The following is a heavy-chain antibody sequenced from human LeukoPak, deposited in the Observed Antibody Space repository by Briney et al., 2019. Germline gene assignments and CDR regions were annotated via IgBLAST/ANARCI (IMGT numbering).Heavy chain of an antibody. CDR2: IYYSGST. D-gene: IGHD2-21*01. CDR1: GGSISSSSYY. Sequence: SETLSLTCTVSGGSISSSSYYWGWIRQPPGKGLEWIGSIYYSGSTYYNPSLKSRVTISVDTSKNLFSLKLSSVTAADTAVYYCATLRPYGGTFDYWGQGTLVTVSS. V-gene: IGHV4-39*01. CDR3: ATLRPYGGTFDY. J-gene: IGHJ4*02.